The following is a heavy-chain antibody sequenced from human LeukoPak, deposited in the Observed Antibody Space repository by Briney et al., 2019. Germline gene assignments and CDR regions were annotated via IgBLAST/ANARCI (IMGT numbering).Heavy chain of an antibody. CDR2: ISSSSSYI. CDR3: ARSITIFGVVIIEEYYFDY. D-gene: IGHD3-3*01. J-gene: IGHJ4*02. V-gene: IGHV3-21*01. CDR1: GFTFSSYS. Sequence: GGSLGLSCAASGFTFSSYSMNWVRQAPGKGLEWVSSISSSSSYIYYADSVKGRFTISRDNAKNSLYLQMNSLRAEDTAVYYCARSITIFGVVIIEEYYFDYWGQGTLVTVSS.